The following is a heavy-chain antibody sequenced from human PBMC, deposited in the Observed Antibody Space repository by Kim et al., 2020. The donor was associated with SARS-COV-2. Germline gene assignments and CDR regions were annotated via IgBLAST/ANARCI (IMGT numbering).Heavy chain of an antibody. CDR1: GGSISSYY. Sequence: SETLSLTCTVSGGSISSYYWSWIRQPPGKGLEWIGYIYYSGSNNYNPALKSRVTISVDTSKNQFSLKLSSVTAADTAVYYCARDREDYDCWSGCYTCYFDYWGQGTLVTVSS. D-gene: IGHD3-3*01. CDR2: IYYSGSN. V-gene: IGHV4-59*01. J-gene: IGHJ4*02. CDR3: ARDREDYDCWSGCYTCYFDY.